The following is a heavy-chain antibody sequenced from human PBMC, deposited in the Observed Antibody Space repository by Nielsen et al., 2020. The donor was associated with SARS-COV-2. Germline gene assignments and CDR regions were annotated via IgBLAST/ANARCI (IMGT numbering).Heavy chain of an antibody. J-gene: IGHJ6*02. V-gene: IGHV3-7*03. D-gene: IGHD3-3*01. CDR3: ARTSETGSYYDFWSGYYGYYYYGMDV. Sequence: VRQAPGKGLEWVANIKQGGSEKYYVDSVKGRFTISRDNAKNSLYLQMNSLRAEDTAVYYCARTSETGSYYDFWSGYYGYYYYGMDVWGQGTTVTVSS. CDR2: IKQGGSEK.